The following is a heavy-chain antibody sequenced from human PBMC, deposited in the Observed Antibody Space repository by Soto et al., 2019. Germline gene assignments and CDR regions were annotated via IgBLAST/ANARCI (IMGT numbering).Heavy chain of an antibody. D-gene: IGHD2-15*01. CDR2: ISAYNGNT. J-gene: IGHJ4*02. CDR1: GYTFTKYG. CDR3: ARGYCSGGICYPNDF. Sequence: QVQLVQSGAEVKKPGASVKVSCKASGYTFTKYGITWVRQAPGQGLEWMGWISAYNGNTNYAQKLQGRVTKTTDTSTSTAYMELRSLTSDDTAVYYCARGYCSGGICYPNDFWGQGTLVTVSS. V-gene: IGHV1-18*01.